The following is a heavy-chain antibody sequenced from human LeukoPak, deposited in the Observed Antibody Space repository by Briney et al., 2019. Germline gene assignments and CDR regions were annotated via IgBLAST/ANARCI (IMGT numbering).Heavy chain of an antibody. CDR3: ARESNYCSSTSCYTSVPDPIDY. J-gene: IGHJ4*02. D-gene: IGHD2-2*02. V-gene: IGHV3-21*01. CDR1: GFTFSSYS. CDR2: ISSSSSYI. Sequence: GGSLRLSCAASGFTFSSYSMNWVRQAPGKGLEWVSSISSSSSYIYYADSVKGRFTISRDNAKNSLYLQMSSLRAEDTAVYYCARESNYCSSTSCYTSVPDPIDYWGQGTLVTVSS.